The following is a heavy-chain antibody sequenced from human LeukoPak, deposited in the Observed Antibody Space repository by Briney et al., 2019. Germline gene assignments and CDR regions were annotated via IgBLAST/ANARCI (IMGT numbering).Heavy chain of an antibody. J-gene: IGHJ4*02. CDR3: ARDDGSSWYAPVD. Sequence: GGSLRLSCAASGFTFSSYGMHWVRQAPGKGREWVAVIWYDGSNKYYADSVKGRFTISRDNSKNTLYLQMNSLRAEDTAVYYCARDDGSSWYAPVDWGQGTLVTVS. CDR2: IWYDGSNK. V-gene: IGHV3-33*01. D-gene: IGHD6-13*01. CDR1: GFTFSSYG.